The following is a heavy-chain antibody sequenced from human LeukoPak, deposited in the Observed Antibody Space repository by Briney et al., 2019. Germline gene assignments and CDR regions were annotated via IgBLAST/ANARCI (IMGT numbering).Heavy chain of an antibody. J-gene: IGHJ3*02. CDR1: GGSISSYY. D-gene: IGHD7-27*01. Sequence: SETLSLTCTVSGGSISSYYWSWIRQPPGKGLEWIGYIYYSGSTNYNLSLKSRVTISVDTSKNQFSLKLSSVTAADTAVYYCARDGRWGSEADAFDIWGQGTMVTVSS. CDR3: ARDGRWGSEADAFDI. CDR2: IYYSGST. V-gene: IGHV4-59*01.